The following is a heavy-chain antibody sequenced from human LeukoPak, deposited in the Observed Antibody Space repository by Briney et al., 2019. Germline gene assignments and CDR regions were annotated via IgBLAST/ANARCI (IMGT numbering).Heavy chain of an antibody. CDR3: ASRTAPSYYYDRLGDAFDI. CDR1: GGTFSSYA. V-gene: IGHV1-69*01. Sequence: SSVTVSCKASGGTFSSYAISWVRQAPGQGLEWMGGIIPIFGTANYAQKFQGRVTITADESTSTAYMELSSLRSEDTAVYYCASRTAPSYYYDRLGDAFDIWGEGTFVSVSS. D-gene: IGHD3-22*01. CDR2: IIPIFGTA. J-gene: IGHJ3*02.